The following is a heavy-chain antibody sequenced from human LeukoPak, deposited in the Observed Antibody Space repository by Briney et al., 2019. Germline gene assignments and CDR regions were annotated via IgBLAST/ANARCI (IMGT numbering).Heavy chain of an antibody. J-gene: IGHJ6*03. V-gene: IGHV3-21*01. D-gene: IGHD3-9*01. CDR2: ISSSSSYI. Sequence: GGSLRLSCAASGFTFSSYSMNWVRQAPGKGLEWVSSISSSSSYIYYADSVKGRFTISRDNAKNSLYLQMNSLRAEDTAVYYCASTLRYFDWFQAGDYYYMDVWGKGTTVTVSS. CDR3: ASTLRYFDWFQAGDYYYMDV. CDR1: GFTFSSYS.